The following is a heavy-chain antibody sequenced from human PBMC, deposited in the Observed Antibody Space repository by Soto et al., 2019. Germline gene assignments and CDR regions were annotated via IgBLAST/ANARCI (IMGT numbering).Heavy chain of an antibody. Sequence: PGGSLRLSCEGSGFNFRNFNMIWVRQAPGKGLEWVSSVSGSSSYIYYADSVKGRFTVSRDNANNLVFLQMNGLRPEDTAMYYCARDLRGHYGPWGPGTMVTVSS. CDR3: ARDLRGHYGP. J-gene: IGHJ3*01. D-gene: IGHD4-17*01. CDR1: GFNFRNFN. CDR2: VSGSSSYI. V-gene: IGHV3-21*06.